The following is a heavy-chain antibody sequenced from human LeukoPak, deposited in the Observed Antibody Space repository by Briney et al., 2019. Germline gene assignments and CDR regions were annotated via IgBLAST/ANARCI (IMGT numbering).Heavy chain of an antibody. CDR1: GGSIRSYY. J-gene: IGHJ3*02. CDR2: IYYSGST. Sequence: SETLSLTCTVSGGSIRSYYWSWIRQPPGKGLEWIGYIYYSGSTNYNPSLKSRVTISVDTSKNQFSLKLSSVTAADTAVYYCARGVPAFASFDIWGQGTMVTVSS. V-gene: IGHV4-59*01. D-gene: IGHD2-2*01. CDR3: ARGVPAFASFDI.